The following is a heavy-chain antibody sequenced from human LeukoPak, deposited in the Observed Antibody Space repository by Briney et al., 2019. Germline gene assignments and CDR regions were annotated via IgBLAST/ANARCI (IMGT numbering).Heavy chain of an antibody. D-gene: IGHD3-10*01. J-gene: IGHJ5*02. V-gene: IGHV3-49*03. Sequence: GGSLRLSCTASGFTFGDYARSWFRQAPGKGLEWVGFIRSKAYGGTTEYAASVKGRFTISRDDSKSIAYLQMNSLKTEDTAVYYCAKGEITMVRGVMFDPWGQGTLVTVSS. CDR3: AKGEITMVRGVMFDP. CDR2: IRSKAYGGTT. CDR1: GFTFGDYA.